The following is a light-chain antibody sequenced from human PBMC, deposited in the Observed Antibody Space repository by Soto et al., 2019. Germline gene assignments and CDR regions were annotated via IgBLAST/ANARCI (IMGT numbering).Light chain of an antibody. CDR2: DAS. V-gene: IGKV1-5*01. J-gene: IGKJ1*01. Sequence: DIQMTQSPSTLSASVGDRVTITCRASQRVGWYLAWHQKKPGKAPKLLIYDASSLESGVPSRFSGSGSGTEFTLTISSLQSDDFATYYCQQYSTYTWTFGQGTTVEIK. CDR1: QRVGWY. CDR3: QQYSTYTWT.